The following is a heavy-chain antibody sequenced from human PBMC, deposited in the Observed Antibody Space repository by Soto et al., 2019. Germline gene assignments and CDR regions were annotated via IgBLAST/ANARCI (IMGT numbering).Heavy chain of an antibody. CDR2: ISAYNGNT. CDR3: ARDLRDYGDLDDAFDI. Sequence: ASVKVSCKASGYTFTSYGISWVRQAPGQGLEWMGWISAYNGNTNYAQKLQGRVTMTTDTSTSTAYMELRSLRSDDTAVYYCARDLRDYGDLDDAFDIWGQGTMVTVSS. D-gene: IGHD4-17*01. CDR1: GYTFTSYG. V-gene: IGHV1-18*01. J-gene: IGHJ3*02.